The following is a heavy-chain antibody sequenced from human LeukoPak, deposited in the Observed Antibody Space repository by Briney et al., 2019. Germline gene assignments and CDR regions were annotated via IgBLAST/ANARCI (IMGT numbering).Heavy chain of an antibody. CDR2: IYYSGST. Sequence: SETLSLTCTVSGGSISSYYWSWIQQPPGKGLEWIGYIYYSGSTYYNPSLKSRVTISVDTSKNQFSLKLSSVTAADTAVYYCARKWELSGALESYYFDYWGQGTLVTVSS. J-gene: IGHJ4*02. D-gene: IGHD1-26*01. V-gene: IGHV4-59*12. CDR1: GGSISSYY. CDR3: ARKWELSGALESYYFDY.